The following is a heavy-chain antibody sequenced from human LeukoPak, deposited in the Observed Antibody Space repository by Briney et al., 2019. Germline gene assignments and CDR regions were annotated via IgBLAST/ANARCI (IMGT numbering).Heavy chain of an antibody. CDR3: SSSGSYLVGAFDI. D-gene: IGHD1-26*01. J-gene: IGHJ3*02. Sequence: PGGSLRLSCAASGFTFSSFAMSWVRQAPGKGLEWVSAISGSGGSTYYADSVKGRFTISRDNSKNTVFLQMNSLRDEDTAVYYCSSSGSYLVGAFDIWGQGTRVTVSS. CDR1: GFTFSSFA. CDR2: ISGSGGST. V-gene: IGHV3-23*01.